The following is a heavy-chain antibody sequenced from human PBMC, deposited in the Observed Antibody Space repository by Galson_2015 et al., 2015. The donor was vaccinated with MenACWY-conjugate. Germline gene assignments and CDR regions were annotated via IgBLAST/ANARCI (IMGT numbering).Heavy chain of an antibody. Sequence: LRLSCAASGFRVSSYYMSWVRQAPGKGPEWISVIRSAGSTVYADSVQGRFTISRDTSKNAVFLQMSNLRAEDTAVYYCARDCSGGGCSYFFDYWGQGTLVTVSS. V-gene: IGHV3-53*01. D-gene: IGHD2-15*01. J-gene: IGHJ4*02. CDR3: ARDCSGGGCSYFFDY. CDR2: IRSAGST. CDR1: GFRVSSYY.